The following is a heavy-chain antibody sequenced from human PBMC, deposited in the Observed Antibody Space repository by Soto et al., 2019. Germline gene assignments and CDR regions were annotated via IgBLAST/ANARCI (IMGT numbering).Heavy chain of an antibody. D-gene: IGHD3-10*01. J-gene: IGHJ6*02. V-gene: IGHV1-3*01. CDR3: ARVDYYGSGSYYKNYGMDV. CDR2: INAGNGNT. CDR1: GYTFTSYA. Sequence: ASVRVSCKASGYTFTSYAMHWVRQAPGQRLEWMGWINAGNGNTKYSQKFQGRVTITRDTSASTAYMELSSLRSEDTAVYYCARVDYYGSGSYYKNYGMDVWGQGTTVTVSS.